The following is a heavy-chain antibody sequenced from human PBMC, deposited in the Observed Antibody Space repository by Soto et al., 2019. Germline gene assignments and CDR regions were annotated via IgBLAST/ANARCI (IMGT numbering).Heavy chain of an antibody. Sequence: SLRLSCAASGFTFDDYAMHWVRQAPGKGLEWVSGISWNSGSIGYADSVKGRFTISRDNAKNSLYLQMNSLRAEDTALYYCAKDSYSSSYYFDYWGQGTLVTVSS. V-gene: IGHV3-9*01. CDR3: AKDSYSSSYYFDY. CDR1: GFTFDDYA. CDR2: ISWNSGSI. D-gene: IGHD6-6*01. J-gene: IGHJ4*02.